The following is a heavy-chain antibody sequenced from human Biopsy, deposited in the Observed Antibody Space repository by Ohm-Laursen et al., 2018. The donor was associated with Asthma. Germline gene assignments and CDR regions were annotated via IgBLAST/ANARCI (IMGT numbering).Heavy chain of an antibody. D-gene: IGHD6-19*01. CDR1: GFRFNSYA. J-gene: IGHJ4*02. CDR3: ARDREYSSGWYQPLFDY. Sequence: GSLRLSCAASGFRFNSYAVSWVRQAPGKAPERVSTISASGNSTYYGDSVKGRFTISRDNSKNTLYLQMNSLRAEDTAVYYCARDREYSSGWYQPLFDYWGQGTLVTVSS. V-gene: IGHV3-23*01. CDR2: ISASGNST.